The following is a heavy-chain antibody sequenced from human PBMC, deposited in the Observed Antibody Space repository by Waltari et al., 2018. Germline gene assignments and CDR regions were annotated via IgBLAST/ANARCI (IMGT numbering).Heavy chain of an antibody. CDR3: ARGDTLIRGVTPFEY. J-gene: IGHJ4*02. CDR1: GYTFTSYF. V-gene: IGHV1-46*01. D-gene: IGHD3-10*01. Sequence: QVQLVPSGAEVKKPGASVKVSCKESGYTFTSYFFTWVRQAPGQGPEWMGIINLSGGSTTYAQKFQDRVTLTRDTSTSTVYMELTSLRSEDTAFYYCARGDTLIRGVTPFEYWGQGTLVTVSS. CDR2: INLSGGST.